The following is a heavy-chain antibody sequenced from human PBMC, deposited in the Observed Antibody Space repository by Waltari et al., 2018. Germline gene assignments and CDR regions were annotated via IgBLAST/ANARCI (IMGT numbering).Heavy chain of an antibody. CDR2: ISGPGDST. D-gene: IGHD2-15*01. Sequence: EVQLVESGGGLVQPGGSLRLSCAASGFIFRSYAMSWVRQAPGKGLRWVSTISGPGDSTYDADTVNGRFTISRDNSQNTVYLQVNSLTAEDTAIYYCARLPGDYVGYWGQGTLVTVSS. V-gene: IGHV3-23*04. J-gene: IGHJ4*02. CDR1: GFIFRSYA. CDR3: ARLPGDYVGY.